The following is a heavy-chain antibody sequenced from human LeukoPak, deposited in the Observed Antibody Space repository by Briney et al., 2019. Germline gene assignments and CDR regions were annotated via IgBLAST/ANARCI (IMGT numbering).Heavy chain of an antibody. J-gene: IGHJ6*03. CDR3: ARDPCSSTSCYSFYYYYYMDV. CDR2: ISSSSSYI. CDR1: GFTFSSYS. D-gene: IGHD2-2*02. V-gene: IGHV3-21*01. Sequence: GGSLRLSCAASGFTFSSYSMNWVRQAPGKGLEWVSSISSSSSYIYYADSVEGRFTISRDNAKNSLYLQMNSLRAEDTAVYYCARDPCSSTSCYSFYYYYYMDVWGKGTTVTVSS.